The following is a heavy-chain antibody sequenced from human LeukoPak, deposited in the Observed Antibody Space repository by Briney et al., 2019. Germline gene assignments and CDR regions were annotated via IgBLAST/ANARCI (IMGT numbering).Heavy chain of an antibody. Sequence: GGSLRLSCAASGFTFSSYDMHWVRQATGKGLEWVSAIGPAGDTYYAGSVKGRFTISRDTARNSLYLQMNSLRAEDTAVYYCAKRLAMTGTYHFDYWGQGTLVTVSS. CDR3: AKRLAMTGTYHFDY. CDR2: IGPAGDT. J-gene: IGHJ4*02. V-gene: IGHV3-13*01. D-gene: IGHD6-19*01. CDR1: GFTFSSYD.